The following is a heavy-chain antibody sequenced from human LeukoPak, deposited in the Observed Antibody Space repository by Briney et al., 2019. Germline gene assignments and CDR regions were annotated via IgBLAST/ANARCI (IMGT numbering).Heavy chain of an antibody. V-gene: IGHV3-23*01. D-gene: IGHD1-26*01. J-gene: IGHJ3*02. CDR2: ISSSGGST. Sequence: GGSLRLSCAASGFTFSSYAMSWVRQAPGKGLEWVSGISSSGGSTHYADSVKGRFTISRDNSKNTLNVQMNSLRAEDTAVYYCAKVPSGSQTVWDAFDIWGQGTMVTVSS. CDR3: AKVPSGSQTVWDAFDI. CDR1: GFTFSSYA.